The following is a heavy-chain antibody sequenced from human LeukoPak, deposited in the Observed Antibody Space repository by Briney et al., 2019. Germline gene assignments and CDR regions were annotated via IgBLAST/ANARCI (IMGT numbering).Heavy chain of an antibody. CDR2: ISYDGSNK. V-gene: IGHV3-30-3*01. D-gene: IGHD6-6*01. CDR1: GFTFSSYA. Sequence: GRSLRLSCAASGFTFSSYAMHWVRQAPGKGLEWVAVISYDGSNKYYADSVKGRFTISRDNSKNMLYLQMNSLRAEDTAVYYCAREFGAARPSDAFDIWGQGTMVTVSS. J-gene: IGHJ3*02. CDR3: AREFGAARPSDAFDI.